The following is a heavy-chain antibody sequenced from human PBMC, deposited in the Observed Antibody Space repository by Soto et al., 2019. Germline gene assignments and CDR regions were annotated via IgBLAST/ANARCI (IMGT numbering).Heavy chain of an antibody. D-gene: IGHD6-19*01. CDR1: GGSFSGYY. J-gene: IGHJ6*02. V-gene: IGHV4-34*01. CDR2: INHSGST. Sequence: PSETLSLTCAVYGGSFSGYYWSWIRQPPGKGLEWIGEINHSGSTNYNPSLKSRVTISVDTSKNQFSLKLSSVTAADTAVYYCARWLGYYYYYGMDVWGQGTTATVSS. CDR3: ARWLGYYYYYGMDV.